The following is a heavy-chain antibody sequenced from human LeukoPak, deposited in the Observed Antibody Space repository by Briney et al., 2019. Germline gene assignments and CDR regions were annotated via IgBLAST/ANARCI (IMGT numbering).Heavy chain of an antibody. CDR1: GFSFSSYH. J-gene: IGHJ3*01. CDR2: VTIDPSHT. CDR3: ARETFYAFDF. Sequence: PGGSLRVSCAASGFSFSSYHMRWIRQAPGKGLEWVSSVTIDPSHTNYADSVQGRFTLSRDNAKNSLYLQMNSLRAEDTAVYYCARETFYAFDFWGQGAMVTVSP. V-gene: IGHV3-11*06. D-gene: IGHD3-16*01.